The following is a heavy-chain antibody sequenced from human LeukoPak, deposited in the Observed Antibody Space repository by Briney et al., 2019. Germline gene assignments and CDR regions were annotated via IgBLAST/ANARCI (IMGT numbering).Heavy chain of an antibody. CDR2: INSGTGNT. CDR1: GYSFTNFP. CDR3: ARGSDYYDSRGYYSD. V-gene: IGHV1-3*01. Sequence: GASVKVSCKAFGYSFTNFPMHWVRQAPGQRLEWMGWINSGTGNTKYSQKFQGRVTITRDTSASTAYMELSSLRSEDTAVYYCARGSDYYDSRGYYSDWGQGTLATVSS. J-gene: IGHJ4*02. D-gene: IGHD3-22*01.